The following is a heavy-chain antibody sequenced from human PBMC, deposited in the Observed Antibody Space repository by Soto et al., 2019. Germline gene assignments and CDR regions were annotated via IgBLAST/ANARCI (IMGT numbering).Heavy chain of an antibody. J-gene: IGHJ4*02. CDR2: MSGTSDDT. Sequence: EVHLLESGGGLVQPGGSLRLSCAASGFMFSAYAMHWVRQAPGQGLEWVSSMSGTSDDTYYADSVKGRFTVSRDSSTDTLYLPLNSLRAEDTALYFCAREDGGSPFDYWGQGTLVIVSS. CDR3: AREDGGSPFDY. V-gene: IGHV3-23*01. CDR1: GFMFSAYA. D-gene: IGHD1-26*01.